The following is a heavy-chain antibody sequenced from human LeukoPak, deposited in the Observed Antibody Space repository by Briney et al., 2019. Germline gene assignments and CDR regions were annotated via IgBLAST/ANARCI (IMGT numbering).Heavy chain of an antibody. D-gene: IGHD3-10*01. V-gene: IGHV4-61*02. Sequence: SETLSLTCTVSGGSISSGDSYWSWIRQPAGKGLEWIGRIYTSENTNYNPSLKSRVTMSVDTSKNQFSLKLSSVTAADTAVYYCARGSITMVRGPIRYYYYYMDVWGKGTTVTISS. CDR1: GGSISSGDSY. CDR3: ARGSITMVRGPIRYYYYYMDV. CDR2: IYTSENT. J-gene: IGHJ6*03.